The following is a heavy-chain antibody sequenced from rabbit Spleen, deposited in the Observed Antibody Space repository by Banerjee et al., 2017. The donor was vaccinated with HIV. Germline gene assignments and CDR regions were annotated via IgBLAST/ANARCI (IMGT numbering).Heavy chain of an antibody. CDR1: GFSFSDRDV. Sequence: QEHLVESGGGLVQPEGSLTLTCKAYGFSFSDRDVMCWVRQAPGKGLGWIACIAAGSGGTTYYANWAKGQFTISKTSSTTMTLQMTSLTAADTATYFCARFYAGYGDFGFAAMWGPGTLVTVS. V-gene: IGHV1S45*01. CDR3: ARFYAGYGDFGFAAM. CDR2: IAAGSGGTT. J-gene: IGHJ4*01. D-gene: IGHD7-1*01.